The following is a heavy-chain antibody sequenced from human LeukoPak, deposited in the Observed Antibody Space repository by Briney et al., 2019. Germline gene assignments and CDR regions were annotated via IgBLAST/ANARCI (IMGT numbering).Heavy chain of an antibody. J-gene: IGHJ6*02. V-gene: IGHV3-23*01. CDR3: AKDVRVGGGGMDV. Sequence: GGSLRLSCAASGFTFRTYAMTWVRQAPGKGLEWVSLISNSGANTYYADSVKGRFTISRDNSKNTLSLQMNSLRAEDTAVYHCAKDVRVGGGGMDVWGQGTPVTVSS. CDR2: ISNSGANT. D-gene: IGHD1-26*01. CDR1: GFTFRTYA.